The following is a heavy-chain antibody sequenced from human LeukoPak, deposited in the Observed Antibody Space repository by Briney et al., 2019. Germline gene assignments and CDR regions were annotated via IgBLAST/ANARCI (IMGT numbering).Heavy chain of an antibody. Sequence: ASVKVSCKASGYTFTSYYMHWVRQAPGQGLEWMGIINPSGGSTSYAQKFQGRVTMTRDTSTCTVYMELSSLRSEDTAVYYCAREITMIVVAHPDAFDIWDQGTMVTVSS. D-gene: IGHD3-22*01. CDR2: INPSGGST. CDR1: GYTFTSYY. J-gene: IGHJ3*02. CDR3: AREITMIVVAHPDAFDI. V-gene: IGHV1-46*01.